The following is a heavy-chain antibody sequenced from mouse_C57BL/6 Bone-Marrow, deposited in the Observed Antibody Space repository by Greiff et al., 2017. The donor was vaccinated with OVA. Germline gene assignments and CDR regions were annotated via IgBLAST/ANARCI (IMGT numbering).Heavy chain of an antibody. D-gene: IGHD1-1*01. V-gene: IGHV3-8*01. CDR2: ISYSGST. Sequence: EVKLLESGPGLAKPSQTLSLTCSVTCYSITSVYWNLSRKFPGNKLEYMGYISYSGSTYYNPSLKGRISITRDTSKNQYYLQLNSVTTEDTATDYCARSTTPGFHWYFDVWGKGTTVTVSS. J-gene: IGHJ1*03. CDR1: CYSITSVY. CDR3: ARSTTPGFHWYFDV.